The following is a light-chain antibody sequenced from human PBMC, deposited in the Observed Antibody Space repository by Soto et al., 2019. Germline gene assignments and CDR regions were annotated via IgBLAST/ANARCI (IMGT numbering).Light chain of an antibody. CDR1: QSVISN. J-gene: IGKJ3*01. CDR2: GAS. Sequence: EMVMTQSPVTLSVPPGESATLSCRASQSVISNLAWYPQKPGQAPRLLIYGASTRATGIPDRFSGSGSGTEFTLTISSMQAGDFAVYYCQQYNRWPFTFGPGTKVDIK. CDR3: QQYNRWPFT. V-gene: IGKV3-15*01.